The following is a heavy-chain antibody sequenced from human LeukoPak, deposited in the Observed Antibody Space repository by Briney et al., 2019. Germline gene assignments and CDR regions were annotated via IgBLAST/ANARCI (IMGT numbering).Heavy chain of an antibody. CDR3: ARELSYYYDSSGYHFPFQH. J-gene: IGHJ1*01. Sequence: GGSLRLSCAASGFTFSDYYMSWIRQAPRKGLEWVSYISSSGSTIYYADSVKGRFTISRDNAKNSLYLQMNSLRAEDTAVYYCARELSYYYDSSGYHFPFQHWGQGTLVTVSS. V-gene: IGHV3-11*01. CDR1: GFTFSDYY. D-gene: IGHD3-22*01. CDR2: ISSSGSTI.